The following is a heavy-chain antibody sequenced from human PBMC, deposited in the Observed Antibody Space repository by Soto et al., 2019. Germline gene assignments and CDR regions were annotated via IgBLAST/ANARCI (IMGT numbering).Heavy chain of an antibody. CDR3: ARDVCSGGKINWFDP. D-gene: IGHD2-15*01. Sequence: QVQLVQSGGEVKKPGASVKVSCKTSGYTFSRYAISWVRQAPGQGLEWMGWISAYNGNTNYAQKFQGRVTMTTDTSTSTVYMELRSLRSDDTAVYYCARDVCSGGKINWFDPWGQGTLVTVSS. CDR1: GYTFSRYA. J-gene: IGHJ5*02. CDR2: ISAYNGNT. V-gene: IGHV1-18*01.